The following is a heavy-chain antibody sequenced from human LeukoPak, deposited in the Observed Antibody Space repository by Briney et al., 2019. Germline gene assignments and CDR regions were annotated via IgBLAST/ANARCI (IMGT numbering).Heavy chain of an antibody. V-gene: IGHV5-51*01. J-gene: IGHJ4*02. Sequence: GESLKISCEGSGYTFTSYWIAWVRQMPGKGLEWMGIIYPGDSDTRYSPSFQGQVTISADTSISTAYLQWSSLKASDTAMYYCASAVAGTRYFDYWGQGTLVTVSS. CDR2: IYPGDSDT. D-gene: IGHD6-19*01. CDR3: ASAVAGTRYFDY. CDR1: GYTFTSYW.